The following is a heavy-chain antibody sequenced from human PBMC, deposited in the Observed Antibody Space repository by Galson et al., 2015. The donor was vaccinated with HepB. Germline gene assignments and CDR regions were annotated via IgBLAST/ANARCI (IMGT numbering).Heavy chain of an antibody. J-gene: IGHJ2*01. V-gene: IGHV3-23*01. Sequence: SLRLSCAASGFTFSSYAMSWVRQAPGKGLEWVSAISGSGGSTYYAASVKGRFTISRDTSKNTLYLQMNSLRDEDTAIYYCARVRFVAAKYWYFDHWGRGTLVTVSS. D-gene: IGHD6-25*01. CDR3: ARVRFVAAKYWYFDH. CDR1: GFTFSSYA. CDR2: ISGSGGST.